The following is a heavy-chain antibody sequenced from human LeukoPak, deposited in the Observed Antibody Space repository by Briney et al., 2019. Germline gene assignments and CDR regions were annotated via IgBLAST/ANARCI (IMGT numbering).Heavy chain of an antibody. CDR2: ISASGDVT. J-gene: IGHJ4*02. V-gene: IGHV3-23*01. Sequence: GGSLRLSCAASGFSFSAYPMGWVRQAPGKGLQWLSGISASGDVTFHADRVKGRFAISRDNSKNTLYLQMNSLRVDDTAVYYCTKVRSGSSNWALRVFDYWGQGALVTVSS. D-gene: IGHD6-13*01. CDR1: GFSFSAYP. CDR3: TKVRSGSSNWALRVFDY.